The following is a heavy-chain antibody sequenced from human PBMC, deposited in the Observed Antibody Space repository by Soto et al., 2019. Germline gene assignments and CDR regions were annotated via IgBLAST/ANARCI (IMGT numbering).Heavy chain of an antibody. CDR1: GGSISSSNW. CDR3: ARDGSPSEGAIFEY. CDR2: IYHSGST. Sequence: QVQLQESGPGLVKPSGTLSLTCAVSGGSISSSNWWSWVRQPPGKGLEWIGEIYHSGSTNYNPSLKSRVTISVDTSKNQFSLKLSSVTAADTAVYYCARDGSPSEGAIFEYWGQGTLVTVSS. V-gene: IGHV4-4*02. D-gene: IGHD2-2*03. J-gene: IGHJ4*02.